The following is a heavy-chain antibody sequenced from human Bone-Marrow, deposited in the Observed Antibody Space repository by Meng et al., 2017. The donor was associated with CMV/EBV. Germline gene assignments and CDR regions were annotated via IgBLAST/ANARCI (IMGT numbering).Heavy chain of an antibody. V-gene: IGHV3-30-3*01. D-gene: IGHD5-12*01. J-gene: IGHJ6*02. Sequence: GGSLKISCAASGFTFSTYSIHWVRQAPGKGLEWVALISYDGSYKYYGDSVKGRFTISRDNSKDTLYLQMNSLRAEDTAVYYCARASLKGGYGMGYYYYDMDVWGQGTTVTVSS. CDR1: GFTFSTYS. CDR3: ARASLKGGYGMGYYYYDMDV. CDR2: ISYDGSYK.